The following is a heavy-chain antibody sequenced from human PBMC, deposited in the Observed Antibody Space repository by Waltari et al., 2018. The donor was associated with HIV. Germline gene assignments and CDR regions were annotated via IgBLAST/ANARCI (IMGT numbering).Heavy chain of an antibody. CDR2: IWFDGYNK. J-gene: IGHJ3*02. D-gene: IGHD3-16*01. CDR1: GFTFSSYG. V-gene: IGHV3-33*06. Sequence: QVYLMESGGGVVQPGGSLKLSCAASGFTFSSYGMHWVRQAPGKGLEWVAVIWFDGYNKFYADSVRGRFTFSRDNSKYTLSLQMNSLRAEDTALYYCVKERGPFNGFDIWGQGTMVTVSS. CDR3: VKERGPFNGFDI.